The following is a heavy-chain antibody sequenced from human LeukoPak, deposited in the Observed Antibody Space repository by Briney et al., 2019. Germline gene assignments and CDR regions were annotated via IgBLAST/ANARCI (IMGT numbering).Heavy chain of an antibody. D-gene: IGHD2-15*01. CDR1: GFSFNTYA. Sequence: GGSLRLSCAASGFSFNTYAMSWVRQAPGKGLEWVSAISNTGGSTYYADSVKGRFTISRDKSKNTLSLQMNSLRAEDTAVYYCAQQVGYCSSGSCYFTYWGQGALVTVSS. V-gene: IGHV3-23*01. CDR3: AQQVGYCSSGSCYFTY. CDR2: ISNTGGST. J-gene: IGHJ1*01.